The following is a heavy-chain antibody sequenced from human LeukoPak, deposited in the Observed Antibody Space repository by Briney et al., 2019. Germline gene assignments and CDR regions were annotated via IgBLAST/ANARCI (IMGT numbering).Heavy chain of an antibody. D-gene: IGHD3-3*01. CDR3: ARGYDFWSGYTH. V-gene: IGHV1-69*13. J-gene: IGHJ4*02. CDR1: GGTFSSYA. CDR2: IIPIFGTA. Sequence: SVKVSCKASGGTFSSYAISWVRQAPGPGLEWMGGIIPIFGTANYAQKFQGRVTITADESTSTAYMELSSLRSEDTAVYYCARGYDFWSGYTHWGQGTLVTVSS.